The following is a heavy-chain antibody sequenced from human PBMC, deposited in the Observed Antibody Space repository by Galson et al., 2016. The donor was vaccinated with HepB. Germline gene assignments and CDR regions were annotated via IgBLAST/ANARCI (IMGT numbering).Heavy chain of an antibody. J-gene: IGHJ4*02. CDR1: LDTISITGYF. Sequence: TLSLTCTVSLDTISITGYFWSWIRQVPGGGLEGIGSISHRGSVSLNPSLKSRSVISVHTSKIQFSLDVRSVTAADTAVYFCARYGSWTGFDYWGRGILVTVSS. D-gene: IGHD6-13*01. V-gene: IGHV4-31*03. CDR3: ARYGSWTGFDY. CDR2: ISHRGSV.